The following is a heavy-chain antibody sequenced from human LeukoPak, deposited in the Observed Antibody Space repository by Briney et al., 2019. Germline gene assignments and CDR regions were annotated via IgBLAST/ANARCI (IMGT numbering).Heavy chain of an antibody. CDR2: VSGSGSST. CDR1: GFTFSSYA. Sequence: QSGGSLRLSCAASGFTFSSYAMSWVRQAPGKGLEWVSAVSGSGSSTYYADSVKGRFTLSRDNSKNTLYLQMNSLRAEDTAVYYCAKFRADYYYYGMDVWGRGTTVTVSS. V-gene: IGHV3-23*01. J-gene: IGHJ6*02. CDR3: AKFRADYYYYGMDV.